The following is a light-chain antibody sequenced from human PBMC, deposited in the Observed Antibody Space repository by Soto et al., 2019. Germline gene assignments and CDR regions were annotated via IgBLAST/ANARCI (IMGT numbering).Light chain of an antibody. CDR1: QSVSSSF. Sequence: EIVLTQSPGTLSLSPGERATLSCRASQSVSSSFFAWYQQKPGQAPRLLIYGASSRGTGIPDRFSGSGSGTDFTLTISRLEPEDVAVYYCQQYGSSPLTFGGGTKVEIK. J-gene: IGKJ4*01. CDR3: QQYGSSPLT. CDR2: GAS. V-gene: IGKV3-20*01.